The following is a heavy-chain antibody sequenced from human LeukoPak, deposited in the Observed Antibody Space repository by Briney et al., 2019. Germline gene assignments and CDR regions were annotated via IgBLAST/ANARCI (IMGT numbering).Heavy chain of an antibody. Sequence: GASVKVSCKASGGTFSSYAISWVRQAPGQGLEWMGRIVPIFGIANYAQKFQGRVTITADKSTSTAYMELSSLGSEDTAVYYCAREGPPGGPYTALDYWGQGTLVTVSS. CDR3: AREGPPGGPYTALDY. CDR1: GGTFSSYA. J-gene: IGHJ4*02. CDR2: IVPIFGIA. V-gene: IGHV1-69*04. D-gene: IGHD5-18*01.